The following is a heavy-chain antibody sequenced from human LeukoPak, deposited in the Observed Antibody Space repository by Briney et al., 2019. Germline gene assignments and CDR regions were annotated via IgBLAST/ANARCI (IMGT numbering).Heavy chain of an antibody. CDR1: GNSISSYY. D-gene: IGHD2-21*01. J-gene: IGHJ2*01. Sequence: SETLSLTCTVSGNSISSYYWSWVRQPPGKGLEYIGYIHTSGNTNYTPSLKSRVTISVDTSKNHFSLKLSSVTAADTAVYYCAKLEFSLFRPRDWYLDIWGRGTPVTVSS. CDR2: IHTSGNT. V-gene: IGHV4-4*09. CDR3: AKLEFSLFRPRDWYLDI.